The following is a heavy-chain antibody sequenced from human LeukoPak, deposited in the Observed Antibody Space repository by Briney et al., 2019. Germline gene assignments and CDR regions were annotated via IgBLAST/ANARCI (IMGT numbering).Heavy chain of an antibody. D-gene: IGHD5-18*01. CDR2: INPSGGST. Sequence: ASVKVSCKASGYTFTSYYMHWVRQAPGQGLEWMGIINPSGGSTSYAQKFQGRVTMTRDTSTSTVYMELSSLRSEDTAVYYCARGDTAMPYGGWYFDLWGRGTLVTVSS. CDR3: ARGDTAMPYGGWYFDL. V-gene: IGHV1-46*01. J-gene: IGHJ2*01. CDR1: GYTFTSYY.